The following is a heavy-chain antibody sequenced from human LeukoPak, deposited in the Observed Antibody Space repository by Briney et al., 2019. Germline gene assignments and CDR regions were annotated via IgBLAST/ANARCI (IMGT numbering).Heavy chain of an antibody. CDR2: IRNKVYGGTT. D-gene: IGHD3-22*01. CDR3: TRGAYYYDTSGF. CDR1: GFTFGDYA. V-gene: IGHV3-49*03. J-gene: IGHJ4*02. Sequence: GGSLRLSCTTSGFTFGDYALSWIRQAPGKGLEWVGFIRNKVYGGTTEYAASVKGRFTISRDDSKGIAYLQLNSLKTEDTGVYYCTRGAYYYDTSGFWGQGTLVIVSS.